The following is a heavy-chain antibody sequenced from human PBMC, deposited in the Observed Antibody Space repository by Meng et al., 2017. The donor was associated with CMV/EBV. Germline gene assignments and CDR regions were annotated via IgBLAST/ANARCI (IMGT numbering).Heavy chain of an antibody. D-gene: IGHD3-22*01. Sequence: ASVKVSCKASGGTFSSYAISWVRQATGQGLEWMGWMNPNSGNTGYAQKFQSRVTMTRNTSISTAYMELSSLRSEDTAVYYCARGGIRGSGYYGYWGQGTLVTVSS. CDR3: ARGGIRGSGYYGY. CDR2: MNPNSGNT. J-gene: IGHJ4*02. CDR1: GGTFSSYA. V-gene: IGHV1-8*02.